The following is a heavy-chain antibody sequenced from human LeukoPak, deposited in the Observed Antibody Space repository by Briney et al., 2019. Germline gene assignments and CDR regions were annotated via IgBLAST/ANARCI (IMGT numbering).Heavy chain of an antibody. Sequence: PSETLSLTCAVYGGSFSGYYWSWIRQPPGKGLEWIGEINHSGSTNYNPSLKSRVTISVDTSKNQFSLKLSSVTAADTAVYYCARASHSSSSPYFDYWGQGTLVTVSS. D-gene: IGHD6-6*01. CDR3: ARASHSSSSPYFDY. CDR1: GGSFSGYY. J-gene: IGHJ4*02. CDR2: INHSGST. V-gene: IGHV4-34*01.